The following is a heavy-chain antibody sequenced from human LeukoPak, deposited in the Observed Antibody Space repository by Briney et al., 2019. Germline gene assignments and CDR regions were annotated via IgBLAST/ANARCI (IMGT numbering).Heavy chain of an antibody. CDR1: GFTFSSYG. J-gene: IGHJ4*02. Sequence: GGSLRLSCAASGFTFSSYGMSWVRQAPGKGLEWVSAISGSGGSTYYADSVKGRFTISRDNAKNTLYLQMNNLRGEDTALYYCSKAGDTNYYRYGDYWGQGTLVTVSS. CDR3: SKAGDTNYYRYGDY. D-gene: IGHD5-18*01. CDR2: ISGSGGST. V-gene: IGHV3-23*01.